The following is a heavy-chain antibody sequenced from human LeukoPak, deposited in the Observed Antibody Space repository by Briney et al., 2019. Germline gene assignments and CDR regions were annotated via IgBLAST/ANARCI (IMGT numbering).Heavy chain of an antibody. Sequence: PSETLSLTCTVSGASIKDFHWNWFRQPPGRGLEWIGYMYYSGSANYNPSLKSRVTISVDTSKNEFSLKLTSVTAADTAVYYCAREGLVSWGFDPWGQGALVTVSS. D-gene: IGHD1-26*01. J-gene: IGHJ5*02. CDR1: GASIKDFH. CDR2: MYYSGSA. V-gene: IGHV4-59*01. CDR3: AREGLVSWGFDP.